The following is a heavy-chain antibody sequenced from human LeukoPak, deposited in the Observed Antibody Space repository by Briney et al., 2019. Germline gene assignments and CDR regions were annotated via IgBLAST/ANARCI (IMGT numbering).Heavy chain of an antibody. V-gene: IGHV3-23*01. J-gene: IGHJ3*02. Sequence: GGSLRLSCAASGFTFTSYAMSWVRQAPGKGLEWVSAITGTGGSTYYAASVKGRFTVSEDNSKNTLYLQMSSLRAEDTAMYYCAKVRDTRDWYKDAFDIWGQGTRVTVSS. CDR2: ITGTGGST. CDR3: AKVRDTRDWYKDAFDI. CDR1: GFTFTSYA. D-gene: IGHD6-19*01.